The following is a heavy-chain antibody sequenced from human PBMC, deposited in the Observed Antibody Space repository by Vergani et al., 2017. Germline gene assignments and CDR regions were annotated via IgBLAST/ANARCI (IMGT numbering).Heavy chain of an antibody. D-gene: IGHD2-15*01. CDR1: GGSFSGYY. Sequence: QVQLQQWGAGLLKPSETLSLTCAVYGGSFSGYYWSWIRQPPGKGLEWIGEINHSGSTNYNPSLKSRVTISVDTSKNQFSLKLSSVTAADTAVYYCARDLSWLDAFDIWGQGTMVTVSS. CDR2: INHSGST. V-gene: IGHV4-34*01. J-gene: IGHJ3*02. CDR3: ARDLSWLDAFDI.